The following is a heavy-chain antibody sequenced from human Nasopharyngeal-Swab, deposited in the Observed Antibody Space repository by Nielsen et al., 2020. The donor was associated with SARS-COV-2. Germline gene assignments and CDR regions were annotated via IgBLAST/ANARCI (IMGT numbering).Heavy chain of an antibody. V-gene: IGHV3-7*04. CDR1: GFTFSSYW. J-gene: IGHJ2*01. Sequence: GESLKISCAASGFTFSSYWMSWVRQAPGKGLEWVANIRQDGSEKYVDSVKGRFTISRDNAKNSLYLQMNSLRAGDTAVYYCARHGGSSWYFDLWGRGTLVTVSS. CDR3: ARHGGSSWYFDL. CDR2: IRQDGSEK. D-gene: IGHD6-13*01.